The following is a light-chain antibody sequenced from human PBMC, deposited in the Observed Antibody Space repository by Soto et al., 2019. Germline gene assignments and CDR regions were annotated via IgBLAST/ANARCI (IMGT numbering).Light chain of an antibody. CDR2: IAS. Sequence: DIQMTQSPSSLSASIGDRVTVTCRASQSIDAYLNWYQQRPGQAPKLLIYIASPLQSGRPSRFSGSGSGTHFTLTISSLQPEDFATYYCQQNQDNPPTFGQGTRVELK. CDR3: QQNQDNPPT. CDR1: QSIDAY. V-gene: IGKV1-39*01. J-gene: IGKJ1*01.